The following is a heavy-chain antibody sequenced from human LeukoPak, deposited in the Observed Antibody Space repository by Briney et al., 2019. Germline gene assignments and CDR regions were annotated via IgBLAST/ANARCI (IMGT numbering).Heavy chain of an antibody. J-gene: IGHJ4*02. CDR3: ARGSSGSHTFDF. V-gene: IGHV1-69*13. D-gene: IGHD1-26*01. CDR2: IFPKFGTS. CDR1: GGTFNNYA. Sequence: GASVKVSCKASGGTFNNYAFTWVRQAPGQGLEWMGWIFPKFGTSNYAQRFQGRVTITADGSTNTAYMEMRSLRSDDTAVYYCARGSSGSHTFDFWGQGSLVTVSS.